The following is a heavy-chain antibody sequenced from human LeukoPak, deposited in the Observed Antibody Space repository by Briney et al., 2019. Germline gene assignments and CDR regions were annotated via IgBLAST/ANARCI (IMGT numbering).Heavy chain of an antibody. CDR1: GYSFTSYW. CDR3: ARLPRTTVSSYYYYGVDV. D-gene: IGHD4-11*01. Sequence: GESLKISCKGSGYSFTSYWIGWVRQMPGKGLEWMGIIYPGDSDTRYSPSFQGQVTISADKSISTAYLQWSSLKASDTAMYYCARLPRTTVSSYYYYGVDVWGQGTTVTVSS. CDR2: IYPGDSDT. V-gene: IGHV5-51*01. J-gene: IGHJ6*02.